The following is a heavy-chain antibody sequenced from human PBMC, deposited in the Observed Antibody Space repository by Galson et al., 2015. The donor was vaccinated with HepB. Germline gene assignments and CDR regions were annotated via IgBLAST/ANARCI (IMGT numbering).Heavy chain of an antibody. J-gene: IGHJ4*02. V-gene: IGHV3-33*06. D-gene: IGHD3-16*01. CDR3: AKDAYRSSYYFDS. Sequence: SLRLSCAASGFTFSNSGMHWVRQAPGKGLEWVAVTWSDGINNYYADSVKGRSTISRDNFKNTLYLQMNSLRAEDTAVYYCAKDAYRSSYYFDSWGQGTLVTVSS. CDR1: GFTFSNSG. CDR2: TWSDGINN.